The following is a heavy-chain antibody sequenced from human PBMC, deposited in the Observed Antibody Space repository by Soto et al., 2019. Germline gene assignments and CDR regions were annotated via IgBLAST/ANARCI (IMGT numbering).Heavy chain of an antibody. Sequence: ASVKVSCKASGYIFVNYGIAWVRQAPGQGLERMGWISPYSGNTHYASKVQGRLTMTTDTSTSTAYMDLGSLTSDDTAVYYCERGVGSGSYYNQYNWFDPWGQGTLVTVSS. J-gene: IGHJ5*02. V-gene: IGHV1-18*01. CDR1: GYIFVNYG. CDR3: ERGVGSGSYYNQYNWFDP. D-gene: IGHD3-10*01. CDR2: ISPYSGNT.